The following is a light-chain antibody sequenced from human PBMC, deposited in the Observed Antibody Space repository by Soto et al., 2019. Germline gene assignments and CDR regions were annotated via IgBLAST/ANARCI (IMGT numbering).Light chain of an antibody. CDR1: QSVSSY. Sequence: ELVLTQSPATLSFSPGEPATLSSRASQSVSSYLAWYQQKPGQAPRLLIYDASNRATGIPARFSGSGSGTDFTLTISSLEPEDFAVYYCQRRSNWPLITFGQGTRLEIK. V-gene: IGKV3-11*01. J-gene: IGKJ5*01. CDR3: QRRSNWPLIT. CDR2: DAS.